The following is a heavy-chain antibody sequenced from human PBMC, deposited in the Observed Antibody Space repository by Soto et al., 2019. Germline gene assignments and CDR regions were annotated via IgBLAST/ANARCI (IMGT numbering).Heavy chain of an antibody. CDR2: IRGPGDST. CDR3: AKLISSFGGRFY. D-gene: IGHD3-16*01. V-gene: IGHV3-23*01. CDR1: GFTFSSYA. J-gene: IGHJ4*01. Sequence: GGSLRLSCAASGFTFSSYAMSWVRQAPGKGLEWVSSIRGPGDSTYYADSVKGRFTISRDNSKNTLYLQMNSLRADDTAVYYCAKLISSFGGRFYWGHGTLSPSPQ.